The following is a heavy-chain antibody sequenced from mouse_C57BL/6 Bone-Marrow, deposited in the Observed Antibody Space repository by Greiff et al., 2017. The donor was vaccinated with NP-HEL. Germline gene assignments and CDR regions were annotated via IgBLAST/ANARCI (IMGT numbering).Heavy chain of an antibody. Sequence: QVQLQQPGAELVKPGASVKLSCKASGYTFTSYWMQWVKQRPGQGLEWIGEIDPSVSYTNYNQKFKGKATLTVGTSSSTAYMQLSRLTSEDSAVYYCARGYGSSYVRFAYWGQGTLVTVSA. CDR3: ARGYGSSYVRFAY. CDR2: IDPSVSYT. D-gene: IGHD1-1*01. CDR1: GYTFTSYW. V-gene: IGHV1-50*01. J-gene: IGHJ3*01.